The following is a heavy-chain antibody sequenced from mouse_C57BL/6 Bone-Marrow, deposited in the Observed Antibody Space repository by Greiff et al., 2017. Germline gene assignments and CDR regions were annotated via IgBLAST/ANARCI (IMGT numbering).Heavy chain of an antibody. D-gene: IGHD1-1*01. J-gene: IGHJ1*03. CDR3: ARNYYGSSYWYFDV. Sequence: VKLMESGAELVRPRSSVKLSCKASGYTFTSYWMDWVKQRPGQGLEWIGNIYPSDSETHYNQKFKDKATLTVDKSSSTAYMQLSSLTSEDSAVYYCARNYYGSSYWYFDVWGTGTTVTVSS. V-gene: IGHV1-61*01. CDR2: IYPSDSET. CDR1: GYTFTSYW.